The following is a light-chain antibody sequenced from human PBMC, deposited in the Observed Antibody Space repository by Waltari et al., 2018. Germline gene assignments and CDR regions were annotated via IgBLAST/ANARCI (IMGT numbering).Light chain of an antibody. J-gene: IGKJ1*01. CDR1: QSVSRT. CDR2: GAS. V-gene: IGKV3-20*01. Sequence: IVLTQSLGTLSLSPGERATLSCRASQSVSRTLAWYQQKPGQDPRLLIYGASTRAAGIPDRFSGSGSGTDFSLTISRLEPEDFAVYYCQHYVRLPVTFGQGTKVEIK. CDR3: QHYVRLPVT.